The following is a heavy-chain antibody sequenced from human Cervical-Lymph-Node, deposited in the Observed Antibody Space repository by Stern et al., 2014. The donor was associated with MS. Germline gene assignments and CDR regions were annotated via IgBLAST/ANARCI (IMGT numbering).Heavy chain of an antibody. Sequence: QVQLQESGPGLVKPSETLSLTCTVSGGSISSYYWSWIRQPPGKGLAWIGYIYYSGSTNYNPSLKRRVTISVDTSKNQFSLKLSSVTAADTAVYYCARGATQAFDPWGQGTLVTVSS. J-gene: IGHJ5*02. CDR3: ARGATQAFDP. CDR1: GGSISSYY. CDR2: IYYSGST. V-gene: IGHV4-59*01.